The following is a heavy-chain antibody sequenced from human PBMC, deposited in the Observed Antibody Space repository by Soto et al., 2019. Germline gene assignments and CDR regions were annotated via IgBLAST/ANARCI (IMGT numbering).Heavy chain of an antibody. CDR2: IYYSGST. V-gene: IGHV4-31*03. J-gene: IGHJ4*02. CDR1: GGSISSFFYY. D-gene: IGHD2-8*01. CDR3: ARKVQSVTNRIDY. Sequence: PSDTLSLTCTVSGGSISSFFYYWSWIRQHPGKGLEWIGYIYYSGSTYYNPSLKSRVTISVDTSKNQFSLKLSSVTAADTAVYYCARKVQSVTNRIDYWGQGTLVTVSS.